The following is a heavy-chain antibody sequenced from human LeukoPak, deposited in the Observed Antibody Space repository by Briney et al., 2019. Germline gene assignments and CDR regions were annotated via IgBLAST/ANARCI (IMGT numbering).Heavy chain of an antibody. CDR1: GGSISSYY. CDR3: ARVTGNTLYYYMDV. Sequence: SETLSLTCTVSGGSISSYYWSWIRQAAGKGLEWIGRIYTTGSTNYNPSLKGRVTMSVDTSKNQFSLKLSSVTAADTAVYYCARVTGNTLYYYMDVWGKGTTVTVSS. V-gene: IGHV4-4*07. D-gene: IGHD1-7*01. CDR2: IYTTGST. J-gene: IGHJ6*03.